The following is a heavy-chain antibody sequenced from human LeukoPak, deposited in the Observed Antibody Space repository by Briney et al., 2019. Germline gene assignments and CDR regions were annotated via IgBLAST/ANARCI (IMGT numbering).Heavy chain of an antibody. D-gene: IGHD3-22*01. V-gene: IGHV4-34*01. CDR1: GFTFSDYY. CDR2: INHSGST. CDR3: ARSTYYYDSSGSYKYYFDY. Sequence: PGGSLRLSCAASGFTFSDYYMNWIRQPPGKGLEWIGEINHSGSTNYNPSLKSRVTISVDTSKNQFSLKLSSVTAAGTAVYYCARSTYYYDSSGSYKYYFDYWGQGTLVTVSS. J-gene: IGHJ4*02.